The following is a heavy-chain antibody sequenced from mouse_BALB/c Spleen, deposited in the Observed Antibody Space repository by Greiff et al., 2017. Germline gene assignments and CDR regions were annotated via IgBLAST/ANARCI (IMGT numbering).Heavy chain of an antibody. CDR2: IWAGGST. J-gene: IGHJ3*01. V-gene: IGHV2-9*02. D-gene: IGHD2-14*01. Sequence: VQGVESGPGLVAPSQSLSITCTVSGFSLTSYGVHWVRQPPGKGLEWLGVIWAGGSTNYNSALMSRLSISKDNSKSQVFLKMNSLQTDDTAMYYCARGDYYRYDDGEAWFAYWGQGTLVTVSA. CDR3: ARGDYYRYDDGEAWFAY. CDR1: GFSLTSYG.